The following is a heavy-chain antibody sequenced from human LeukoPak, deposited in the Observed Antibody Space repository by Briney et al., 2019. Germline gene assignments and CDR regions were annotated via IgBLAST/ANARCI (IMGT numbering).Heavy chain of an antibody. CDR3: VLSTVVTSFDY. Sequence: GSLRLSCAASGFTFISYAMSWVRQAPGKGLEWVAVISYDGSNKYYADSVKGRFTISRDNSKNTLYLQMNSLRAEDTAVYYCVLSTVVTSFDYWGQGTLVTVSS. D-gene: IGHD4-23*01. CDR2: ISYDGSNK. V-gene: IGHV3-30-3*01. CDR1: GFTFISYA. J-gene: IGHJ4*02.